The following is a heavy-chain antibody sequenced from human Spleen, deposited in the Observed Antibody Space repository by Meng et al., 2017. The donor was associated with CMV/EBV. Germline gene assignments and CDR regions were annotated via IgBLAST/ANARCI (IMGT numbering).Heavy chain of an antibody. D-gene: IGHD2-21*02. V-gene: IGHV3-74*01. CDR2: TNSDRSNT. Sequence: GESLKIPCTGSGFNFSNYWMHWVRQAPGEGLVWVARTNSDRSNTAYADPVKGRFTISRDNANNTLHLQMKSLRGEDTAVYFCARGNPRDCSSVDCYSFFDSWGQGTLVTVSS. CDR1: GFNFSNYW. J-gene: IGHJ4*02. CDR3: ARGNPRDCSSVDCYSFFDS.